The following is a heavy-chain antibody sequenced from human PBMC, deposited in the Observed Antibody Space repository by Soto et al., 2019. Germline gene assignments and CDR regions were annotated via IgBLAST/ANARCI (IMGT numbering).Heavy chain of an antibody. CDR2: IIPIFGTA. Sequence: QVQLVQSGAEVKKPGSSVKVSCKASGGTFSSYAISWVRQAPGQGLEWMGGIIPIFGTANCAQKFQGRVTITADESTSTAYMELSSLRSEDTAVYYCASIVVVPAANHYGMDVWGQGTTVTVSS. CDR1: GGTFSSYA. CDR3: ASIVVVPAANHYGMDV. V-gene: IGHV1-69*01. D-gene: IGHD2-2*01. J-gene: IGHJ6*02.